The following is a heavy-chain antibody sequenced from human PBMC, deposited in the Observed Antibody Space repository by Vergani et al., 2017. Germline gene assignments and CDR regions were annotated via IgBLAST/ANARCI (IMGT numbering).Heavy chain of an antibody. Sequence: EVQLVESGGGLVQPGGSLRLSCAASGFTFSSYAMHWVRQAPGKGLEYVSAISSNGGSTYYADSVKGRFTISRDNAKNSLYLQMNSLRAEDTAVYYCARGTSYYDFWSGYYNYYYYGMDVWGQGTTVTVSS. V-gene: IGHV3-64*07. J-gene: IGHJ6*02. CDR1: GFTFSSYA. D-gene: IGHD3-3*01. CDR3: ARGTSYYDFWSGYYNYYYYGMDV. CDR2: ISSNGGST.